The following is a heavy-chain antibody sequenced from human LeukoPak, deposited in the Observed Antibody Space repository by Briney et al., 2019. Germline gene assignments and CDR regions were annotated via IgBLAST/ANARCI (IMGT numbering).Heavy chain of an antibody. CDR2: IKRDGSDK. V-gene: IGHV3-7*01. J-gene: IGHJ4*02. D-gene: IGHD3-3*01. CDR1: GFTVSSNY. Sequence: PGGSLRLSCAASGFTVSSNYMSWVRQAPGKGLEWVANIKRDGSDKYYVGSVEGRFTISRDNSKNTLYLQMNSLRVEDTAVYYCAKEYYDFWSGRRQLDYWGQGTLVTVSS. CDR3: AKEYYDFWSGRRQLDY.